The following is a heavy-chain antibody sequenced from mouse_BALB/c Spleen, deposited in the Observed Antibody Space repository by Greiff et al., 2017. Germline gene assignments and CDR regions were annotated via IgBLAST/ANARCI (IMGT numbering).Heavy chain of an antibody. CDR2: IYPGSGST. J-gene: IGHJ1*01. D-gene: IGHD2-10*02. CDR1: GYAFSSYW. Sequence: LKQSGAELVRPGSSVKISCKASGYAFSSYWMNWVKQRPGQGLEWIGQIYPGSGSTNYDEKFKSKGTLTVDTSSSTAYMHLSSLTSEDSAVYYCTRGYGNYYWYFDVWGAGTTVTVSS. V-gene: IGHV1S22*01. CDR3: TRGYGNYYWYFDV.